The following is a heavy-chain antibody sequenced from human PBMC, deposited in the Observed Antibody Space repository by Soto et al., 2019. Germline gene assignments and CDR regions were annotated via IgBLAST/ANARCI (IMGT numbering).Heavy chain of an antibody. CDR2: IYHSGST. Sequence: QLQLQESGSGLVKPSQTLSLTCAVSGGSINTATHSWSWIRQPPGKGLEWIGYIYHSGSTYYNPSVKGRVTISIDKSNNQFCLRLSSVTAADTAVYYCARGGGVTTTGDDYWGQGILVTVSS. D-gene: IGHD4-4*01. V-gene: IGHV4-30-2*01. CDR1: GGSINTATHS. J-gene: IGHJ4*02. CDR3: ARGGGVTTTGDDY.